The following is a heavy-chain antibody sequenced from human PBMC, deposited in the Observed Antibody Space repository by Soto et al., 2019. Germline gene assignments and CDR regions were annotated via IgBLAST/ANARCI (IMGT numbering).Heavy chain of an antibody. D-gene: IGHD5-12*01. CDR1: GGTFSSYT. CDR3: ARDELVATIV. CDR2: IIPILGIA. J-gene: IGHJ4*02. V-gene: IGHV1-69*04. Sequence: SVKAFSKASGGTFSSYTIRWVRQAPGQGLEWMGRIIPILGIASYAQKFQGRVTITADKSTSTAYMELSSLRSEDTAVYDCARDELVATIVWGQGTLVTVSS.